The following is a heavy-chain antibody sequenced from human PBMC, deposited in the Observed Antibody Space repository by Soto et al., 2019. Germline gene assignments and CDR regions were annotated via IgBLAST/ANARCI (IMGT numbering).Heavy chain of an antibody. D-gene: IGHD2-21*02. Sequence: RLSCAASGFTFSSYAMHWVRQAPGKGLEWVAVISYDGSNKYYADSVKGRFTISRDNSKNTLYLQMNSLRAEDTAVYYCASDPVVVTAIPYYFDYWGQGTLVTVSS. V-gene: IGHV3-30-3*01. CDR3: ASDPVVVTAIPYYFDY. CDR2: ISYDGSNK. CDR1: GFTFSSYA. J-gene: IGHJ4*02.